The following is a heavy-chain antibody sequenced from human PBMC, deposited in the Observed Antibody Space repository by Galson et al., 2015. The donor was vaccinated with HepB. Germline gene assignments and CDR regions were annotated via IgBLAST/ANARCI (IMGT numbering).Heavy chain of an antibody. Sequence: SLRLSCAASGFTFSSYWMSWVRQAPGKGLEWVANIKQDGSEKYYVDSVKGRFTISRDNAKNSLYLQMNSLRAEDTAVYYCARELGDIEGGAAFDIWGQGTMVTVSS. CDR3: ARELGDIEGGAAFDI. CDR1: GFTFSSYW. J-gene: IGHJ3*02. V-gene: IGHV3-7*01. D-gene: IGHD2-15*01. CDR2: IKQDGSEK.